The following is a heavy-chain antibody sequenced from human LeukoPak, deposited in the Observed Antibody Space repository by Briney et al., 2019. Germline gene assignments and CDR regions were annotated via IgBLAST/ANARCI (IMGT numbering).Heavy chain of an antibody. CDR3: TRCMFVLRYFDWLSYFDY. V-gene: IGHV3-49*04. Sequence: GGSLRLSCTASGFIFGDYAMSWVRQAPGKGLEWVGFIRSKAYGGTTEYAASVKGRFTISRDDSKSIAYLQMNSLKTEDTAVYYCTRCMFVLRYFDWLSYFDYWGQGTLVTVSS. D-gene: IGHD3-9*01. J-gene: IGHJ4*02. CDR1: GFIFGDYA. CDR2: IRSKAYGGTT.